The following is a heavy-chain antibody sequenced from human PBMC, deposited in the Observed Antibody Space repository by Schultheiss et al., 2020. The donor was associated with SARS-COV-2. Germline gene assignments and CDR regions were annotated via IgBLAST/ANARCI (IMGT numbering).Heavy chain of an antibody. CDR1: GFTFNSYA. CDR3: AREESGEQWLPRGGMDV. J-gene: IGHJ6*02. CDR2: IWYDGSNK. Sequence: GGSLRLSCAASGFTFNSYAMNWVRQAPGKGLEWVAVIWYDGSNKYYADSVKGRFTISRDNSKNTLYLQMNSLRAEDTAVYYCAREESGEQWLPRGGMDVWGQGTTVTVSS. D-gene: IGHD6-19*01. V-gene: IGHV3-33*08.